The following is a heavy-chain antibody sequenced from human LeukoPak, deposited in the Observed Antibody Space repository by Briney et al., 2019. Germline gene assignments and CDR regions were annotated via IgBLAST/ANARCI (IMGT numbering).Heavy chain of an antibody. V-gene: IGHV4-39*01. CDR1: GGSISTSSYY. J-gene: IGHJ5*02. Sequence: PSETLSLTCTVSGGSISTSSYYWGCFRQPPGKGLEWIGSIFYTGTTYYNPSLKSRVTISVDTSKNQFSLKLSSVTAADTAVYYCARQPSLSYCSGGTCWFDPWGQGTLVTVSS. D-gene: IGHD2-15*01. CDR3: ARQPSLSYCSGGTCWFDP. CDR2: IFYTGTT.